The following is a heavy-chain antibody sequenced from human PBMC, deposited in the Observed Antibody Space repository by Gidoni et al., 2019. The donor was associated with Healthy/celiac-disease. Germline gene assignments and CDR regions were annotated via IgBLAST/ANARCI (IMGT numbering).Heavy chain of an antibody. Sequence: QVQLVESGGGVVQPGRSLRLSCAASGFTFSSYGMHWGRQAPGKGLGWVTVITYDGSNRDYAGTVKGLFTISRDNSKNTMYLQMNSLGAEDTAVYYCAKDLARGGDCCGMDVWGQGTTVTVSS. CDR1: GFTFSSYG. CDR3: AKDLARGGDCCGMDV. J-gene: IGHJ6*02. V-gene: IGHV3-30*18. D-gene: IGHD2-21*01. CDR2: ITYDGSNR.